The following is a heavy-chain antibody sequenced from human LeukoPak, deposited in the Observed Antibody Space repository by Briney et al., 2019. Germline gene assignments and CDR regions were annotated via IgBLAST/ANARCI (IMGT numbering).Heavy chain of an antibody. Sequence: PSQTLSLTCTVSGGSISSGSYYWSWIRQPPGKGLEWIGSIYYSGSTYYNPSLKSRVTISVDTSKNQFSLKLSSVTAADTAVYYCARVPYGSGSYVDYWGQGTLVTVSS. V-gene: IGHV4-39*07. CDR2: IYYSGST. D-gene: IGHD3-10*01. J-gene: IGHJ4*02. CDR1: GGSISSGSYY. CDR3: ARVPYGSGSYVDY.